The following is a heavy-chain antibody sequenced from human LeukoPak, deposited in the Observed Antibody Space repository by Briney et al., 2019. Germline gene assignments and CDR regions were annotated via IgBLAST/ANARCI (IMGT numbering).Heavy chain of an antibody. CDR3: ARVSYCSSTSCYGIDY. D-gene: IGHD2-2*01. J-gene: IGHJ4*02. Sequence: GGSLRLSCAASGFTFSTYWMSWVRQAPGKGLEWVSSISSSSSYIYYADSVKGRFTISRDNAKNSLYLQMNSLRAEDTAVYYCARVSYCSSTSCYGIDYWGQGTLVTVSS. V-gene: IGHV3-21*01. CDR2: ISSSSSYI. CDR1: GFTFSTYW.